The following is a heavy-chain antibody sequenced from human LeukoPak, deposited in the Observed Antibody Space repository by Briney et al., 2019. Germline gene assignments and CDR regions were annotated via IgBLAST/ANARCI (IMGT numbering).Heavy chain of an antibody. Sequence: SETLSLTCTVSGGSISSSNFYWGWIRQPPGKGLEWIGSIYYSGSTYYNPSLKSRVTISVDTSKNQFSLKLSSVTAADTAVYYCARAQQQLVRVDYWGQGTLVTVSS. CDR1: GGSISSSNFY. J-gene: IGHJ4*02. CDR3: ARAQQQLVRVDY. V-gene: IGHV4-39*07. D-gene: IGHD6-13*01. CDR2: IYYSGST.